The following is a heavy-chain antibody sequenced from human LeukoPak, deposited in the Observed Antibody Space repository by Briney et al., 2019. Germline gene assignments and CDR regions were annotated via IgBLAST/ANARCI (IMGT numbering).Heavy chain of an antibody. CDR3: ARGIGYYDSSGYLYFDY. V-gene: IGHV4-30-2*01. D-gene: IGHD3-22*01. Sequence: SETLSLTCAVSGGSISSGGYSWSWIRQPPGKGLEWIGYIYRSGSTYYNPSLKSRVTISVDRSKNQFSLKLSSVTAADTAVYYCARGIGYYDSSGYLYFDYWGQGTL. J-gene: IGHJ4*02. CDR2: IYRSGST. CDR1: GGSISSGGYS.